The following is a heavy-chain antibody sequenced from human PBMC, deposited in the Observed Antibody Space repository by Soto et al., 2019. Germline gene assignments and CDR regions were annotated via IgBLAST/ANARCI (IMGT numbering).Heavy chain of an antibody. V-gene: IGHV3-30*18. CDR2: ISYDGSNK. Sequence: PGGSLRLSCAASGFTFSSYGMHWVRQAPGKGLEWVAVISYDGSNKYYADSVKGRFTISRDNSKNTLYLQMNSLRAEDTAVYYCAKPIRSGWYEDAFDIWGQGTMVTVSS. CDR3: AKPIRSGWYEDAFDI. J-gene: IGHJ3*02. D-gene: IGHD6-19*01. CDR1: GFTFSSYG.